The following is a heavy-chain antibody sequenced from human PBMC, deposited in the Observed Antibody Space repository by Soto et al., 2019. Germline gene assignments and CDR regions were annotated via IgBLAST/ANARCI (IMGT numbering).Heavy chain of an antibody. Sequence: GESLKISCAASGFTFSGSAMHWVRQASGKGLEWVGRIRSKANSYATAYAASVKGRFTISRDDSKNTAYLQMNSLKTEDTAVYYCTGLNIAAAGDYYYYYMDVWGKGTTVTVSS. CDR3: TGLNIAAAGDYYYYYMDV. CDR1: GFTFSGSA. J-gene: IGHJ6*03. D-gene: IGHD6-13*01. CDR2: IRSKANSYAT. V-gene: IGHV3-73*01.